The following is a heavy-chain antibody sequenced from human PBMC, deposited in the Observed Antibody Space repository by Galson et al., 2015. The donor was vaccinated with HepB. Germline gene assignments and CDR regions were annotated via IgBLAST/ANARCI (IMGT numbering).Heavy chain of an antibody. CDR1: GGSFSGYY. CDR3: ARVVEMATTSFDY. V-gene: IGHV4-34*01. J-gene: IGHJ4*02. Sequence: SETLSLTCAVYGGSFSGYYWSWIRQPPGKGLEWIGEINHSGSTNYNPSLKSRVTISVDTSKNQFSLKLSSVTAADTAVYYCARVVEMATTSFDYWGQGTLVTVSS. D-gene: IGHD5-24*01. CDR2: INHSGST.